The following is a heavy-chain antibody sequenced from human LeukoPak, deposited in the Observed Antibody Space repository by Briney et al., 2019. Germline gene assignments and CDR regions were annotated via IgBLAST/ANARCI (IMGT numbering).Heavy chain of an antibody. CDR1: GFTFSSYS. V-gene: IGHV3-21*01. CDR2: ISSSSTYI. J-gene: IGHJ3*02. Sequence: GGSLKLSCAASGFTFSSYSMNWVRQAPGKGLEWVSSISSSSTYIYYADSVKGRFTISRDNAKNSLHLQMNSLRAEDTAVYYCARNRYGSSLDAFDIWGQGTVVTVSS. D-gene: IGHD6-13*01. CDR3: ARNRYGSSLDAFDI.